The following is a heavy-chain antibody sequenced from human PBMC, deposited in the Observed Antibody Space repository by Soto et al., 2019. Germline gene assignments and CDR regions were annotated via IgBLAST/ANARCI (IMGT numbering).Heavy chain of an antibody. V-gene: IGHV3-33*01. CDR1: GFTFSSYG. J-gene: IGHJ4*02. CDR3: ARNQRGYSYGADS. CDR2: IWYDGSNK. D-gene: IGHD5-18*01. Sequence: GGSLRLSCAASGFTFSSYGMHWVRQAPGKGLEWVAVIWYDGSNKYYADSMKGRFTISRVNTKNTLYLQMISLRAVDTTVFYCARNQRGYSYGADSWGQGTLVTVSS.